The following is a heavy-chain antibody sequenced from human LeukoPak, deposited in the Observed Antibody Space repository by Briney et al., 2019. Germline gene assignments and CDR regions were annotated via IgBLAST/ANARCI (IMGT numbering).Heavy chain of an antibody. V-gene: IGHV3-23*01. D-gene: IGHD4-17*01. J-gene: IGHJ4*02. CDR1: GFTFSSYA. CDR2: ISGGGGST. Sequence: PGGSLRLSCAASGFTFSSYAMSWVRQAPGKVLEWVSAISGGGGSTYYADSVKGRFTISRDNSKNTLYLQMNSLRAEDTAVYYCTKDGIDGDYGRYCDYWRQGTVVSVSS. CDR3: TKDGIDGDYGRYCDY.